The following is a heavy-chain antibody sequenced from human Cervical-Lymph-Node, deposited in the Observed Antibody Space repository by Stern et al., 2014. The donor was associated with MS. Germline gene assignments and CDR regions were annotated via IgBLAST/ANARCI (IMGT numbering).Heavy chain of an antibody. CDR3: ARKDSGAAFDI. J-gene: IGHJ3*02. Sequence: VQLLESGGGLVSPGGSLRLSCAASGFIFSDYYMNWIRQAPGRGLECITHVNTLGNTRYYADSVKGRFTISRDNTKNFLYLQMDSLRAEDTAVYYCARKDSGAAFDIWGQGTLVTVSS. V-gene: IGHV3-11*01. D-gene: IGHD2-15*01. CDR2: VNTLGNTR. CDR1: GFIFSDYY.